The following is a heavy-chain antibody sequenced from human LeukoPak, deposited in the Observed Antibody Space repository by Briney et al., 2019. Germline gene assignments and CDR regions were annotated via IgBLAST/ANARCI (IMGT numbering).Heavy chain of an antibody. CDR1: GFTFSSYV. V-gene: IGHV3-30*04. CDR2: ISYDGSNE. J-gene: IGHJ4*02. CDR3: ARDLSGIAGYTYGRGIDY. Sequence: GSLRLSCAASGFTFSSYVMHWVRQALGKGLEGVAIISYDGSNEYYADSVKGRFTISRDNSKNTLYLQINSLRAADTAVYYCARDLSGIAGYTYGRGIDYWGQGTLVTVSS. D-gene: IGHD5-18*01.